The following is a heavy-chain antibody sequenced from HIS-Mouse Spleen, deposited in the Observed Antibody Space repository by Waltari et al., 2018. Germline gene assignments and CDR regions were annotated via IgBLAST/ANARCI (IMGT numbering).Heavy chain of an antibody. Sequence: QLQLQESGPGLVKPSETLSLTCTVSGGSISSSSYYWGWLRQPPGKGLEWIGSIYYSGSTYYHPYLKSRVTISVDTSKNQFSLKLSSVTAADTAVYYCAREIPYSSSWYDWYFDLWGRGTLVTVSS. CDR2: IYYSGST. CDR1: GGSISSSSYY. D-gene: IGHD6-13*01. J-gene: IGHJ2*01. V-gene: IGHV4-39*07. CDR3: AREIPYSSSWYDWYFDL.